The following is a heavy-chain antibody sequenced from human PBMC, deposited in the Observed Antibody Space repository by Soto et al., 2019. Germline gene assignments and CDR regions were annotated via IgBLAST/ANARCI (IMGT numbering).Heavy chain of an antibody. Sequence: PGGSLRLSCAASGFTFCSYSMNWVRQAPGKGLEWVSSISSSSSYIYYADSVKGRFTISRDNAKNSLYLQMNSLRAEDTAVYYSARALERDYYDSSGYYPFYFDYWGQGTLVTVSS. CDR2: ISSSSSYI. J-gene: IGHJ4*02. V-gene: IGHV3-21*01. D-gene: IGHD3-22*01. CDR3: ARALERDYYDSSGYYPFYFDY. CDR1: GFTFCSYS.